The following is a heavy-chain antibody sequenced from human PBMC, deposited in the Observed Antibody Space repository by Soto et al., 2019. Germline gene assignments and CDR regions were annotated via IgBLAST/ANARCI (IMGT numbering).Heavy chain of an antibody. Sequence: GGSLRLSCAASGFPFEDYAMHWVRQAPGKGLEWVSGITWNSVNIDYADSVRSRFTISRDNAKNSLYLQMNTLRPEDTALYYCAKDITMEDFAFDIWGQGTMVTVSS. CDR2: ITWNSVNI. D-gene: IGHD3-10*01. V-gene: IGHV3-9*01. J-gene: IGHJ3*02. CDR1: GFPFEDYA. CDR3: AKDITMEDFAFDI.